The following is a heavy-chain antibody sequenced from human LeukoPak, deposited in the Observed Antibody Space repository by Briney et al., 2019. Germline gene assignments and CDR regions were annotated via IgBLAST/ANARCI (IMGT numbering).Heavy chain of an antibody. Sequence: SETLSLTCTVSGGSISSSSYYWGWIRQPPGKGLEWIGSIYYSGSTYYNPSLKSRVTISVDTSKNQFSLKLSSVTAADTAVYYCARDSPEDGMDVWGQGTLVTVSS. CDR1: GGSISSSSYY. J-gene: IGHJ6*02. CDR3: ARDSPEDGMDV. V-gene: IGHV4-39*02. D-gene: IGHD1-14*01. CDR2: IYYSGST.